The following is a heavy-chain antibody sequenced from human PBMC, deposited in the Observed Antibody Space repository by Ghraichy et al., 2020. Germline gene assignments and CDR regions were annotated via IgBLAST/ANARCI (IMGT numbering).Heavy chain of an antibody. Sequence: GESLNISCEASGFTFSDYWMSWVRQAPGTGLEWVANIKKDGSEKYYVDSVKGRFTISRDNAKNSLFLHMNSLRAEDTAVYYCARTYSDSSHHYEPIFVYWGQGSRVTVSS. J-gene: IGHJ4*02. V-gene: IGHV3-7*01. CDR3: ARTYSDSSHHYEPIFVY. CDR2: IKKDGSEK. CDR1: GFTFSDYW. D-gene: IGHD6-19*01.